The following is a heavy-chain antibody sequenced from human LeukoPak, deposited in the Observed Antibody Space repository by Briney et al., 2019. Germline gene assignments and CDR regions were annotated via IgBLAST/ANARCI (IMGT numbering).Heavy chain of an antibody. J-gene: IGHJ5*02. V-gene: IGHV4-4*07. CDR1: TGSISSYY. CDR2: IYSSGST. D-gene: IGHD3-10*01. Sequence: SETLSLTCTVSTGSISSYYCSWIRQPAGKGLEYIGRIYSSGSTNYSPSLKSRVTMSVDTSKNQFSLKLTSVTAADTAVYYCARGDIIRGDYNWFDPWGQGILGSVSS. CDR3: ARGDIIRGDYNWFDP.